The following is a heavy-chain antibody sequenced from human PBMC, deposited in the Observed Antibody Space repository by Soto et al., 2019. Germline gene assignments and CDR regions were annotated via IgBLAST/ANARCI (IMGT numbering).Heavy chain of an antibody. V-gene: IGHV2-70*20. J-gene: IGHJ4*02. CDR2: INWEDDK. D-gene: IGHD3-10*01. CDR3: VRGEVPSTMVMYFDY. CDR1: GFSLTTLGMS. Sequence: SGPTLVNPTQTLTLTCSFSGFSLTTLGMSVSWVRQPPGKALEWLALINWEDDKYYSPSLKTRLTISKDTSKNRVLLTMTNLDPVDTATYYCVRGEVPSTMVMYFDYWGQGTLVTVSS.